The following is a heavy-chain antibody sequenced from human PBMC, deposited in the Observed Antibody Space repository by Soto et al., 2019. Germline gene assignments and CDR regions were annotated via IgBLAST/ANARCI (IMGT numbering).Heavy chain of an antibody. CDR1: GFTFSSYA. Sequence: GGSLRLSCAASGFTFSSYAMHWVRQAPGKGLEWVAVISYDGSNKYYADSVKGRFTISRDNSKNTLYLQMNSLRAEDTAVYYCARDHESYYDSSGYTLWGQGTLVTVSS. CDR2: ISYDGSNK. CDR3: ARDHESYYDSSGYTL. V-gene: IGHV3-30-3*01. J-gene: IGHJ4*02. D-gene: IGHD3-22*01.